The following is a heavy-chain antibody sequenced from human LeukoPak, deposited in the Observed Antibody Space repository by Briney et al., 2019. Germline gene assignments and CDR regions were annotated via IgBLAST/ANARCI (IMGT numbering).Heavy chain of an antibody. CDR3: LRGSYDLWSGFSY. CDR1: GFTMSDYY. J-gene: IGHJ4*02. Sequence: GGSLRLSCEVSGFTMSDYYMMWVRQAPGKGLEWISCISGTGSTIYYADSMKGRFTISRDIGKKSVYLQMTALRADDTAVYYCLRGSYDLWSGFSYWGQGTLVTVSS. D-gene: IGHD3-3*01. V-gene: IGHV3-69-1*02. CDR2: ISGTGSTI.